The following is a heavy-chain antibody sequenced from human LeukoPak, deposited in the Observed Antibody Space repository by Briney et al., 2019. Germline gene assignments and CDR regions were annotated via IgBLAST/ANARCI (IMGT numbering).Heavy chain of an antibody. V-gene: IGHV3-30*18. D-gene: IGHD4-11*01. CDR3: AKEMTTVTTIDY. CDR1: GFTFSSYG. CDR2: ISYDGSNK. Sequence: AGGSLRLSCAASGFTFSSYGMHWVRQAPGKGLEWVAVISYDGSNKYYADSVKGRFTISRDNSKNTLYLQMNSLRAEDTAVYYCAKEMTTVTTIDYWGQGTLVTVSS. J-gene: IGHJ4*02.